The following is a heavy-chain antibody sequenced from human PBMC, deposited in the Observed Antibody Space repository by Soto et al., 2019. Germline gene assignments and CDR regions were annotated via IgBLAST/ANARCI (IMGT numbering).Heavy chain of an antibody. D-gene: IGHD1-20*01. CDR1: GYTFTNYD. CDR3: VCLNHIN. J-gene: IGHJ4*02. V-gene: IGHV1-8*01. Sequence: QVQLVQSGAEVKKPGASVKVSCKASGYTFTNYDISWVRQATGQGLEWMGWMNPNSGNTGYAQKFQGRVTMTRNTSISTAYLELSSLRSEDTTVYYCVCLNHINWGQGTLVTVPS. CDR2: MNPNSGNT.